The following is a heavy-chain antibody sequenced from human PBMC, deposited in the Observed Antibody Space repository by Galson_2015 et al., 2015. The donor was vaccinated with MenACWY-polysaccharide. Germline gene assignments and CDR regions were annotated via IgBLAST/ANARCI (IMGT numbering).Heavy chain of an antibody. CDR1: GFTFSSSW. CDR2: GLSDGSST. Sequence: SLRLSCAASGFTFSSSWMHWVRQAPEKGLVWVSRGLSDGSSTSYADSVRGRFTISRDNAKNMLHLQMNGLRGEDTAVYYCTRGSQYSATYGGDWGQGTLFTVSS. V-gene: IGHV3-74*01. CDR3: TRGSQYSATYGGD. J-gene: IGHJ4*02. D-gene: IGHD6-6*01.